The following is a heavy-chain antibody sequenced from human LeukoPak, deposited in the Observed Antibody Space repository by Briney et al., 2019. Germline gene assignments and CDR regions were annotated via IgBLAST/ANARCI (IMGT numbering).Heavy chain of an antibody. D-gene: IGHD6-6*01. J-gene: IGHJ6*03. CDR3: ARDGSIAAPDGRGYYYYMDV. V-gene: IGHV3-21*01. CDR2: ISSGSSYI. Sequence: GGSLRLSCAASTFTFSSYSMNWVRQAPGKGLEWVSSISSGSSYIYYADSVKGRFTISRDNAKNSLYLQMNSLRAEDTAVYYCARDGSIAAPDGRGYYYYMDVWGKGTTVTVSS. CDR1: TFTFSSYS.